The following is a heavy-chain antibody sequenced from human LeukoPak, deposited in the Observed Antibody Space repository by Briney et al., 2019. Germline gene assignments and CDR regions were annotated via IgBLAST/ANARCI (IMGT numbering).Heavy chain of an antibody. CDR1: GFTFGDYA. V-gene: IGHV3-9*01. CDR2: ISWNSDTI. CDR3: AKVRGLGSFYKSPYFAYWGERTLVTVSSDA. J-gene: IGHJ6*02. Sequence: GGSLRLSCAAAGFTFGDYAMHWVRQAPGKGLEWVSGISWNSDTIGYADSVKGRFTISRDTAKNSLYLQMNSLRPEDTGLYYCAKVRGLGSFYKSPYFAYWGERTLVTVSSDAWGQGTTVTVSS. D-gene: IGHD3-10*01.